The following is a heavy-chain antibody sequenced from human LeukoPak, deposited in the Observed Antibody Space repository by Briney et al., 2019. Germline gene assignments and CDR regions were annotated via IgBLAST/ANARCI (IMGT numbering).Heavy chain of an antibody. CDR1: GYTFTSYA. V-gene: IGHV1-3*01. J-gene: IGHJ5*02. CDR2: INAGNGNT. CDR3: AKSGGKTYDFWSGANWFDP. Sequence: GASVKVSCKASGYTFTSYAMHWVRQAPGQRLEWMGWINAGNGNTKYSQKFQGRVTITRDTSASTAYMELSSLRSEDTAVYYCAKSGGKTYDFWSGANWFDPWGQGTLVTVSS. D-gene: IGHD3-3*01.